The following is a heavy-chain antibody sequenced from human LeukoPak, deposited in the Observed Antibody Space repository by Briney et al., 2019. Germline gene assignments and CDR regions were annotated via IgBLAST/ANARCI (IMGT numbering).Heavy chain of an antibody. CDR2: IYYSGST. J-gene: IGHJ4*02. V-gene: IGHV4-38-2*01. D-gene: IGHD4-17*01. CDR1: GFTFSSYS. CDR3: ARHAEDYGDYFDY. Sequence: GSLRLSCAASGFTFSSYSMNWVRQAPGKGLEWIGSIYYSGSTYYDPSLKSRVTISVDTSKNQFSLKLSSLTAADTAVYYCARHAEDYGDYFDYWGQGTLVTVSS.